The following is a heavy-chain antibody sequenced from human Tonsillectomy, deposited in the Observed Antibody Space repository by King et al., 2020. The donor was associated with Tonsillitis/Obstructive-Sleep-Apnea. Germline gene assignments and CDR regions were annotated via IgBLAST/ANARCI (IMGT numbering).Heavy chain of an antibody. J-gene: IGHJ1*01. CDR1: GYTFTSYD. V-gene: IGHV1-18*01. CDR2: SRPYNGDT. CDR3: ARDYYDSSGYYHGYFQY. Sequence: QLVQSGAEVKKPGASVKVSCKASGYTFTSYDITWVRQAPGQGLEWMGWSRPYNGDTNYAQKFQGRVTMTSDTSTSTAYMELRSLRSDDTAVYYCARDYYDSSGYYHGYFQYWGQGTLVTVSS. D-gene: IGHD3-22*01.